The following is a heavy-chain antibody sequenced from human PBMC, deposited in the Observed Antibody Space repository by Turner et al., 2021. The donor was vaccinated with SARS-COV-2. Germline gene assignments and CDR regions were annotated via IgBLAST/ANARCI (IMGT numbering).Heavy chain of an antibody. CDR2: INYSGST. Sequence: QVQLQESGPGLVKPSETLSLTCTVSGGSISSYYWSWIRQPPGKGLEWIGYINYSGSTNYNPSLKSRVTISVDTSKNQFSLKLSSVTAADTAVYYCARHPLNYDFWSGYYYYGMDVWGQGTTVTVSS. CDR1: GGSISSYY. V-gene: IGHV4-59*08. CDR3: ARHPLNYDFWSGYYYYGMDV. J-gene: IGHJ6*02. D-gene: IGHD3-3*01.